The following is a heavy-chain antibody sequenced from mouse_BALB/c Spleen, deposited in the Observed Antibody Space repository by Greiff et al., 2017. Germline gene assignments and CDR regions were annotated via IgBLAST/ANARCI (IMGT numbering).Heavy chain of an antibody. CDR1: GDSITSGY. V-gene: IGHV3-8*02. J-gene: IGHJ4*01. CDR2: ISYSGST. CDR3: ARRDSSGYVNYYAMDY. Sequence: EVKLQESGPSLVKPSQTLSLTCSVTGDSITSGYWNWIRKFPGNKLEYMGYISYSGSTYYNPSLKSRISITRDTSKNQYYLQLNSVTTEDTATYYCARRDSSGYVNYYAMDYWGQGTSVTVSS. D-gene: IGHD3-2*01.